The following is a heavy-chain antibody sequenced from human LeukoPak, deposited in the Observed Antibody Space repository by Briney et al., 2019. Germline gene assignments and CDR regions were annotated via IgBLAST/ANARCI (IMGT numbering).Heavy chain of an antibody. CDR2: ISYDGSNK. Sequence: GGSLRLSCAASGFTFSTYSMIWVRQAPGKGLEWVAVISYDGSNKYYADSVKGRFTISRDNSKNTLYLQMNSLRAEDTAVYYCARDPGYGYVNGDNWFDPWGQGTLVTVSS. J-gene: IGHJ5*02. CDR3: ARDPGYGYVNGDNWFDP. V-gene: IGHV3-30*03. CDR1: GFTFSTYS. D-gene: IGHD2-2*03.